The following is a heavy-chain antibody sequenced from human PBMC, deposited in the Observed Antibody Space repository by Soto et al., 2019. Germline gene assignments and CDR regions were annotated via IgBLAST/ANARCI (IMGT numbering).Heavy chain of an antibody. J-gene: IGHJ5*02. V-gene: IGHV4-30-2*01. Sequence: SETLSLTCNMSGDSYSISTYSWSWIRQPPGKALQWIGFIYQSGVTSYNPSLASRVSISLDRSNNQCSLKLKSVTAADTAVYFCAGMPYSSGLRFDPWGPGTLVTVSS. D-gene: IGHD6-19*01. CDR2: IYQSGVT. CDR1: GDSYSISTYS. CDR3: AGMPYSSGLRFDP.